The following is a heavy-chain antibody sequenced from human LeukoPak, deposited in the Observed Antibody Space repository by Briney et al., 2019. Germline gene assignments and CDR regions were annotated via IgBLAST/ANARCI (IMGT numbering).Heavy chain of an antibody. D-gene: IGHD3-3*01. Sequence: ASVNVSCKASGYTFTSYGISWVRQAPGQGLEWMGWISAYNGNTNYAQKLQGRVTMTTDTSTSTAYMELRSLRSDDTAVYYCARGRDFWSGYFGKSSDAFDIWGQGTMVTVSS. CDR3: ARGRDFWSGYFGKSSDAFDI. J-gene: IGHJ3*02. V-gene: IGHV1-18*01. CDR1: GYTFTSYG. CDR2: ISAYNGNT.